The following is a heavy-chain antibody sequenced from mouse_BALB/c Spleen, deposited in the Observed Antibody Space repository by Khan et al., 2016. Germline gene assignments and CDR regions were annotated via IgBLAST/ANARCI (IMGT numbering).Heavy chain of an antibody. CDR3: ARSPDDYDVGFAY. J-gene: IGHJ3*01. V-gene: IGHV14-3*02. CDR1: GFNIKDTY. CDR2: IDPANGNT. Sequence: VQLKESGAELVKPGASVKLSCTASGFNIKDTYMHWVKQRPEQGLEWIGRIDPANGNTKYDPKFQGKATITADTSSNIAYLQLSSLTSEDTAVYYCARSPDDYDVGFAYWGQGTLVTVSA. D-gene: IGHD2-4*01.